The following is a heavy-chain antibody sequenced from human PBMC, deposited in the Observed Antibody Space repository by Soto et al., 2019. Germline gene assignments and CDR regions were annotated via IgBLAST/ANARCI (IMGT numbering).Heavy chain of an antibody. D-gene: IGHD2-21*01. CDR3: PRGIGDNWFDP. CDR1: GYTFTSYG. CDR2: GSAYNGNT. J-gene: IGHJ5*02. Sequence: AAVKVSCKASGYTFTSYGISWVRQAPGQGLEWMGWGSAYNGNTNYAQKLQGRVTMTTDTSTSTASMELRSLRSDDTAVYYWPRGIGDNWFDPSGQGTLGTVSS. V-gene: IGHV1-18*01.